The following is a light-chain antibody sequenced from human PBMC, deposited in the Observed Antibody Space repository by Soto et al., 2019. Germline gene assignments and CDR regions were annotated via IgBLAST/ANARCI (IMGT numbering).Light chain of an antibody. Sequence: DIPMTQSPSSLSASVGDRVTITCQASQDISNHLNWYQLQPGEAPKLLIYAASNLETGVPSRFSGGGSGTDFTSTISSLQPEDIAIYYCQQYGSLPYIFGQGTKLEIK. V-gene: IGKV1-33*01. CDR3: QQYGSLPYI. CDR1: QDISNH. J-gene: IGKJ2*01. CDR2: AAS.